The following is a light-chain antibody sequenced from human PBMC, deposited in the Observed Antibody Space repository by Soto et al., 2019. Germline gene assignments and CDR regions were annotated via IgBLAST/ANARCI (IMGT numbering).Light chain of an antibody. CDR2: GND. Sequence: QSVLTQPPSASGTPGQRVSISCSGGSSNIGSNTVNWYQQLPGAAPKLFIFGNDARPSGVPDRFSGSKSGTSASLAISGLQSEDEADYYCASWDDSLNGVVFGGGTKLTVL. CDR1: SSNIGSNT. J-gene: IGLJ2*01. V-gene: IGLV1-44*01. CDR3: ASWDDSLNGVV.